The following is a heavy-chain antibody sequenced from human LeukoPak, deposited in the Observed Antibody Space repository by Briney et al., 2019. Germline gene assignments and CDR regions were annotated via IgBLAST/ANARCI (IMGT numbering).Heavy chain of an antibody. J-gene: IGHJ4*02. D-gene: IGHD3-9*01. CDR1: GVSASDYY. V-gene: IGHV4-59*08. CDR2: VSNRGTT. Sequence: SETLSLTCTVSGVSASDYYWSWIRQPPGKGLEWIGYVSNRGTTNDHPSLKSRVTISLDTSKNQFSLRLTSATAADTAVYYCARGGGGVGYYKQDFWGQGSLVTVSS. CDR3: ARGGGGVGYYKQDF.